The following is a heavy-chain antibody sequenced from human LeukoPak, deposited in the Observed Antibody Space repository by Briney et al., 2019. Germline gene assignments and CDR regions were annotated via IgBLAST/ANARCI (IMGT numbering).Heavy chain of an antibody. CDR2: IKQGGGEK. CDR1: GGTFSSYY. J-gene: IGHJ4*02. CDR3: GSGYNDSSGSTRVAY. V-gene: IGHV3-7*03. D-gene: IGHD3-22*01. Sequence: AGTLRLTCTASGGTFSSYYWSWIRQAPGKGLEWVSTIKQGGGEKYYVDSMKGRFTISRDNSKNSLYLQVNSLRAEDTAVYYCGSGYNDSSGSTRVAYWGQGTLVTVSS.